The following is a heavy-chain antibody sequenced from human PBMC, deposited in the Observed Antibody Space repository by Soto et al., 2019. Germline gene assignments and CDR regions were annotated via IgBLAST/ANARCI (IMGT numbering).Heavy chain of an antibody. Sequence: GGSLRLSCAASGFTFSSYGMHWVRQAPGKGLEWVAVISYDGSNKYYADSVKGRFTISRDNSKNTLYLQMNSLRAEDTAVYYCAKDGPYIFGVVRITYGMDVWGQGTTVTVSS. CDR3: AKDGPYIFGVVRITYGMDV. CDR2: ISYDGSNK. J-gene: IGHJ6*02. CDR1: GFTFSSYG. D-gene: IGHD3-3*01. V-gene: IGHV3-30*18.